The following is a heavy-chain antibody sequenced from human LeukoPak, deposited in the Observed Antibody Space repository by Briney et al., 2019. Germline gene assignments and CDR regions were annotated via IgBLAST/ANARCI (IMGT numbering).Heavy chain of an antibody. D-gene: IGHD5-24*01. CDR1: GYNFIANS. CDR3: GRVDMATTKDY. J-gene: IGHJ4*02. CDR2: ISAYNGNT. V-gene: IGHV1-18*04. Sequence: ATVKISCKTSGYNFIANSIHWVRQAPGEGLEWMGWISAYNGNTNYAQKLQGRVTMTTDTSTNTAYMDLRSLSSDDTAVYYCGRVDMATTKDYWGQGTLVTVSS.